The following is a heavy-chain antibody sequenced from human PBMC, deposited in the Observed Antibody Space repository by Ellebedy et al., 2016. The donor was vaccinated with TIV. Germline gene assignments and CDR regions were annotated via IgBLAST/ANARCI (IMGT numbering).Heavy chain of an antibody. Sequence: MPSETLSLTCTVSGASITSYYWSWIRQPPGKGLEWIGYIYYSGSTRYNPSLKSRVTTSVDTSKNQFSLKLTSVTAADTAVYYCATYNDNVRRFDSWGQGTLVTVSS. J-gene: IGHJ4*02. CDR2: IYYSGST. CDR3: ATYNDNVRRFDS. V-gene: IGHV4-59*01. CDR1: GASITSYY. D-gene: IGHD5-24*01.